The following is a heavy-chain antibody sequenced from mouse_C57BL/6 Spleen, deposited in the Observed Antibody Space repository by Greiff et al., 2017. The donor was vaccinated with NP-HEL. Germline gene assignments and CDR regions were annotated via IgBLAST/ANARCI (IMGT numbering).Heavy chain of an antibody. D-gene: IGHD1-1*01. CDR1: GYTFTSYW. V-gene: IGHV1-52*01. Sequence: VQLQQPGAELVRPGSSVKLSCKASGYTFTSYWMHWVKQRPIQGLEWIGNIDPSDSETHYNQKFKDKATLTVAKSSSTAYMQLSSLTSEDSAVYYCARGDNYYGSSYGLDYWGQGTTLTVSS. CDR2: IDPSDSET. CDR3: ARGDNYYGSSYGLDY. J-gene: IGHJ2*01.